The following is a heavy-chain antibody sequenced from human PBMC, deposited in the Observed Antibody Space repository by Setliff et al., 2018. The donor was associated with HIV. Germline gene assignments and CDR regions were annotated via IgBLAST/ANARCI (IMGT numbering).Heavy chain of an antibody. CDR2: IYDSGST. CDR1: GGSISGFY. Sequence: PSETLSLTCTVSGGSISGFYWNWIRQSAGKGLQWIGRIYDSGSTKYNPSLKSRVTMSLDTSKNQFSLNLDSVTAADTAVYYCARGIGTRYNYYMDVWGIGTTVTVS. CDR3: ARGIGTRYNYYMDV. V-gene: IGHV4-4*07. J-gene: IGHJ6*03. D-gene: IGHD1-20*01.